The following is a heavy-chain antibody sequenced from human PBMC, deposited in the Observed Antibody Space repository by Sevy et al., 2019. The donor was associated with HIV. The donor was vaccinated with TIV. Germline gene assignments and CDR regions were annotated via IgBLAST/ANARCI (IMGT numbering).Heavy chain of an antibody. Sequence: GESLKISCAASGFTFSDYYMSWIRQAPGKGLEWVSYISGSDNSIYYADSVKGRFTISRDNAKNSLYLLMNSLRAEDTAVYYCARDHVKDGDLGDYYYYAMDVWGQGTTVTVSS. J-gene: IGHJ6*02. CDR2: ISGSDNSI. V-gene: IGHV3-11*01. CDR1: GFTFSDYY. D-gene: IGHD4-17*01. CDR3: ARDHVKDGDLGDYYYYAMDV.